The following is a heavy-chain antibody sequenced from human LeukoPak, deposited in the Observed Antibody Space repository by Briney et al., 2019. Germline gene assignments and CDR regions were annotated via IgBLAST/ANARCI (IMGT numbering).Heavy chain of an antibody. V-gene: IGHV3-30-3*01. D-gene: IGHD3-10*01. CDR2: ISYDGSNK. J-gene: IGHJ4*02. Sequence: GGSLRLSCAASGFTFSSYAMHWVRQAPGKGLEWVAVISYDGSNKYYADSVKGRFTISRDNSKNTLYLQMNSLRAEDTAVYYCARAEDHYGSGSYLDYWGQGTLVTVSS. CDR1: GFTFSSYA. CDR3: ARAEDHYGSGSYLDY.